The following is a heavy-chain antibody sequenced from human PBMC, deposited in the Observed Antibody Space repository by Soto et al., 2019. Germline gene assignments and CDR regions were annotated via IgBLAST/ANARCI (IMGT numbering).Heavy chain of an antibody. V-gene: IGHV4-34*01. CDR2: INHSGST. D-gene: IGHD3-9*01. Sequence: SETLSLTCAVYGGSFSGYYWSWIRQPPGKGLEWIGEINHSGSTNYNPSLKSRVTISVDTSKNQFSLKLSSVTAADTAVYYCARGVRYFDWLAPPRNHFDYWGQGTLVTVSS. J-gene: IGHJ4*02. CDR3: ARGVRYFDWLAPPRNHFDY. CDR1: GGSFSGYY.